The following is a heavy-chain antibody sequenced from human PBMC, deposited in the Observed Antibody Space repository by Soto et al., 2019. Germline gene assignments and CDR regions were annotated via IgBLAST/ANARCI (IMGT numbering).Heavy chain of an antibody. Sequence: ASVKVSCKASGYTFISYGISWVRQAPGQGPEWMGWISAYNGDTKYAQKLQGRVTMTTDTSTSTTYMEVRSLRSDDTAVYYCASSQADSYYYYGMDVWGQGTTVTVSS. J-gene: IGHJ6*02. CDR1: GYTFISYG. V-gene: IGHV1-18*01. CDR3: ASSQADSYYYYGMDV. CDR2: ISAYNGDT.